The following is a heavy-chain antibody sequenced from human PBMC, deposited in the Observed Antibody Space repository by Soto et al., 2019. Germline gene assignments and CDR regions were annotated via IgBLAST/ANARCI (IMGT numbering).Heavy chain of an antibody. J-gene: IGHJ4*02. CDR1: GYTFIDYY. Sequence: ASVKVSCKASGYTFIDYYIHWVRQAPGQGLEWMGWINLNTCGSNYAQKFQGWVTMTRDTSISTAYMELSTLKSDDTAVYYCARGGAQNSGSPPQDYWGKGTLVTVPS. D-gene: IGHD1-26*01. CDR2: INLNTCGS. CDR3: ARGGAQNSGSPPQDY. V-gene: IGHV1-2*04.